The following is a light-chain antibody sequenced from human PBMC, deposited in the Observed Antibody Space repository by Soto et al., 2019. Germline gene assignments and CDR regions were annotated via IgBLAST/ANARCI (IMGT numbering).Light chain of an antibody. J-gene: IGLJ2*01. CDR1: SSNIGAGYD. Sequence: QSVLTQPPSVSGAPGQRVTISCTGSSSNIGAGYDVHWYQQLPGTAPKLLIYGNSNRPSGVPDRFSGSKSGTSASLAITGLQAEDEADYYCQSYDSSAGVVFGGGIKLTVL. CDR2: GNS. CDR3: QSYDSSAGVV. V-gene: IGLV1-40*01.